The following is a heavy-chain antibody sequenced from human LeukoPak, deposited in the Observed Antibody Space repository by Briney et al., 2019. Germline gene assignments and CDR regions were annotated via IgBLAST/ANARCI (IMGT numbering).Heavy chain of an antibody. V-gene: IGHV3-48*04. D-gene: IGHD3-22*01. CDR2: ISSSSSTI. CDR1: GFTFSSYS. Sequence: GGSLRLSCAASGFTFSSYSMNWVRQAPGKGLEWVSYISSSSSTIYYADSVKGRFTVSRDNAKNSLYLQMNSLRAEDTAVYYCAKDYYYDSSGYYPYFDYWGQGTLVTVSS. CDR3: AKDYYYDSSGYYPYFDY. J-gene: IGHJ4*02.